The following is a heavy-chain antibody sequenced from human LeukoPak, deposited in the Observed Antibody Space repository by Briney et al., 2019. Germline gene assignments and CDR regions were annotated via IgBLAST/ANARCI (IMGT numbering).Heavy chain of an antibody. D-gene: IGHD2-8*01. V-gene: IGHV3-21*01. CDR3: ALWEGYCTNGVCSRYY. CDR1: GFTFSSYS. Sequence: GGSLRLSCAASGFTFSSYSMNWVRQAPGKGLEWVSSISSSSSYIYYADSVKGRFTISRDNAKNSLYLQMNSLRAEDTAVYYCALWEGYCTNGVCSRYYWGQGTLVTVSS. CDR2: ISSSSSYI. J-gene: IGHJ4*02.